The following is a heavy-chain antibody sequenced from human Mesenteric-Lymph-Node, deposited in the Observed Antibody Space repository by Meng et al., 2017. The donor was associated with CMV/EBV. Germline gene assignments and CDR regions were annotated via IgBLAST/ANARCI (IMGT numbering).Heavy chain of an antibody. Sequence: LSLTCAASGFTLSDSAMHWVRQAPGKGLEWVAFMSYDGKKTSYADSMKGRFTISRDTSKNALFLEMSSLRGDDSAVYYCARLAYSGFPDSWGQGTLVTVSS. J-gene: IGHJ4*02. V-gene: IGHV3-30*04. D-gene: IGHD1-26*01. CDR2: MSYDGKKT. CDR1: GFTLSDSA. CDR3: ARLAYSGFPDS.